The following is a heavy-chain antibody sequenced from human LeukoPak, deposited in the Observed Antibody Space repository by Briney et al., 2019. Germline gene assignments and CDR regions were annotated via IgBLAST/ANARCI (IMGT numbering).Heavy chain of an antibody. Sequence: ASVKVSCKASGYTFTSYYMHWVRQAPGQGLEWMGIINPSGGSTSYAQKFQGRVTMTRDTSTSTAYMELSSLRSEDTAVYYCARGYYYGSGSLYGLRQGTYYYYYMDVWGKGTTVTISS. V-gene: IGHV1-46*01. CDR3: ARGYYYGSGSLYGLRQGTYYYYYMDV. D-gene: IGHD3-10*01. CDR2: INPSGGST. J-gene: IGHJ6*03. CDR1: GYTFTSYY.